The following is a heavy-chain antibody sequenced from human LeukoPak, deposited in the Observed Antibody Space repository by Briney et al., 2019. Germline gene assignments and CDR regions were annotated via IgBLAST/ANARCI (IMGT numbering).Heavy chain of an antibody. V-gene: IGHV1-2*02. CDR2: INPNNGGT. Sequence: ASVKVSYEPAGYTFTAYFIHWLRQAPGQGLEWMGWINPNNGGTDCAQKFQGRVTMTRDTSMSTAYMELSRLTSDDTAVYYCARGAGSNWFTYWGQGTLVTVSS. CDR3: ARGAGSNWFTY. D-gene: IGHD6-13*01. J-gene: IGHJ4*02. CDR1: GYTFTAYF.